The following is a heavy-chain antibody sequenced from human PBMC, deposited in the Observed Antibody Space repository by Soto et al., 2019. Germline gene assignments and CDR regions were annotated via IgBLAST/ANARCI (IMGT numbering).Heavy chain of an antibody. D-gene: IGHD2-2*01. J-gene: IGHJ6*02. Sequence: EVQLVESGGCLVQPGGTLRLSCTASGFNFSRYWTHWVRQVPGRGLVWVSRIASDGSRTSYADSVKGRFTISRDNAKNTVYLQMNSLRAEDTAVYYCARDLSSCSSARCYSYYYGMDVWGQGTTVTVSS. CDR1: GFNFSRYW. CDR3: ARDLSSCSSARCYSYYYGMDV. V-gene: IGHV3-74*01. CDR2: IASDGSRT.